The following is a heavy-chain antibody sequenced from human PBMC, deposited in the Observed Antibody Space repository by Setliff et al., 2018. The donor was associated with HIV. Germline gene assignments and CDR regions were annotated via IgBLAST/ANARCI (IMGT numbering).Heavy chain of an antibody. CDR1: GGSMNIHY. CDR3: AREEDYNFWSGYDWFDP. V-gene: IGHV4-59*11. CDR2: IYYSGST. J-gene: IGHJ5*02. Sequence: PSETLSLTCTVSGGSMNIHYWSWIRQPPGKGLEWIGSIYYSGSTNYNPSLKSRVTISVDTSNNQFSLKLSSVTAADTAVYYCAREEDYNFWSGYDWFDPWGQGTLVTVSS. D-gene: IGHD3-3*01.